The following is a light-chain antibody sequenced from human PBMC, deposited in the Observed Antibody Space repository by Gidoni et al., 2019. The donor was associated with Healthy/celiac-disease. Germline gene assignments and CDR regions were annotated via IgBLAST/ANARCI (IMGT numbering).Light chain of an antibody. CDR3: QQYGSSLTWT. CDR2: GAS. CDR1: QSVSSSY. Sequence: EIVLTQSPGTLSLSPGERATLSCRASQSVSSSYLAWYQQKPGQAPRLLIYGASSRATGIPDRFSGSGSETDFTLTISRLEPEDFAVYYCQQYGSSLTWTFGQGTKVENK. V-gene: IGKV3-20*01. J-gene: IGKJ1*01.